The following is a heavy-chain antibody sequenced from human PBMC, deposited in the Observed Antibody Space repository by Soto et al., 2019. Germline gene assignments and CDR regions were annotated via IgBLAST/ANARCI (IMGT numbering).Heavy chain of an antibody. V-gene: IGHV1-69*12. Sequence: QVQLVQSGAEVKKPGSSVKVSCKASGGTFSSYAISWVRQAPGQGLEWMGGIIPIFGTANYAQKFQGRVTITADESTSTAYMELSRLRSEDTAVYYCARRLGYCTNGVCLPFDPWGQGTLGTVSS. CDR2: IIPIFGTA. CDR1: GGTFSSYA. D-gene: IGHD2-8*01. J-gene: IGHJ5*02. CDR3: ARRLGYCTNGVCLPFDP.